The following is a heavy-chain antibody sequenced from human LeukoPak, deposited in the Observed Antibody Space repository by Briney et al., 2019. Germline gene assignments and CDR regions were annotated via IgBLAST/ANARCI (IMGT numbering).Heavy chain of an antibody. J-gene: IGHJ4*02. CDR2: IWYDGSNK. Sequence: GGSLRLSCAASGFTFSSYGMHWVRQAPGKGLEWVAVIWYDGSNKYYADSVKGRFTISRDNSKNTLYLQMNSLRAEDTAVYYCAKDPWLAAAGTSFVDYWGQGTLVTVSS. CDR1: GFTFSSYG. CDR3: AKDPWLAAAGTSFVDY. V-gene: IGHV3-33*06. D-gene: IGHD6-13*01.